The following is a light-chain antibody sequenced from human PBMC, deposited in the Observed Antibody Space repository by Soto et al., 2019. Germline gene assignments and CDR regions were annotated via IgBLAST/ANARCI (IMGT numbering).Light chain of an antibody. CDR1: QSVSSSY. Sequence: EIVMTQGTSTLFCSPGERNTLSCRASQSVSSSYLAWYQQKPGQAPRLLIYGASSRATGIPDRFSGSGSGTDFTLTISRLEPQASQVYCCQLQSTTFGQETVVDIK. V-gene: IGKV3-20*01. CDR2: GAS. J-gene: IGKJ1*01. CDR3: QLQSTT.